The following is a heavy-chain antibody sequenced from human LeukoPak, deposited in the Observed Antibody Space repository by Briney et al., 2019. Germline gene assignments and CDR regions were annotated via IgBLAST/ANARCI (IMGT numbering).Heavy chain of an antibody. D-gene: IGHD3-22*01. V-gene: IGHV4-34*01. CDR3: ARGTDDSSGYPTGYFDY. CDR2: INHSGST. Sequence: PSETLSHTCAVYGGSFSGYYWSWIRQPPGKGLEWIGEINHSGSTNYNPSLKSRVTISVDTSKNQFSLKLSSVTAADTAVYYCARGTDDSSGYPTGYFDYWGQGTLVTVSS. J-gene: IGHJ4*02. CDR1: GGSFSGYY.